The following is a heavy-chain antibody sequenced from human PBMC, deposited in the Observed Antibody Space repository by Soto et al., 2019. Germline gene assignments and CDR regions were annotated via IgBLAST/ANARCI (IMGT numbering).Heavy chain of an antibody. V-gene: IGHV3-73*02. Sequence: EVQLVESGGGLVQPGGSLKLSCAASGFIFSGSAMHWVRQSSGKGLEWVGRIRSKAYSYATTYAASVKGRFTISRDDSRNTDYLQMNRLNTEDTAVYFCARGIHPLDDTSASLDYWGQGILVTVSS. CDR1: GFIFSGSA. J-gene: IGHJ4*02. CDR3: ARGIHPLDDTSASLDY. D-gene: IGHD3-22*01. CDR2: IRSKAYSYAT.